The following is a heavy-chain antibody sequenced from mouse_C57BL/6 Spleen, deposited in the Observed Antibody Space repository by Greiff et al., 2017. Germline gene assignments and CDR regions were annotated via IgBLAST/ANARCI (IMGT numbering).Heavy chain of an antibody. J-gene: IGHJ3*01. CDR3: ERDEEFAY. CDR1: GYTFTSYW. Sequence: QVQLQQPGAELVKPGASVKLSCKASGYTFTSYWMQWVKQRPGQGLEWIGEIDPSDSYTNYNQKFKGKATLTVDTSSSTAYMQLSSLTSEDSAVYYCERDEEFAYWGQGTLVTVSA. CDR2: IDPSDSYT. V-gene: IGHV1-50*01.